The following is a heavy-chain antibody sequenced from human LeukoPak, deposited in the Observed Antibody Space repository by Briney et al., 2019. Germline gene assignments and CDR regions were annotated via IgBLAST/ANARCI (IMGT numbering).Heavy chain of an antibody. V-gene: IGHV1-18*01. Sequence: ASVKVSCKASGYTFSSSGITWVRQAPGQGLEWMGWIGTFNGNTNYAQKLQGRVTMTTDRSTSTAYMELRSLRFDDTAVYYCARESVVMAGGVFDYWGQGTLVTVSS. CDR2: IGTFNGNT. CDR3: ARESVVMAGGVFDY. CDR1: GYTFSSSG. J-gene: IGHJ4*02. D-gene: IGHD4-23*01.